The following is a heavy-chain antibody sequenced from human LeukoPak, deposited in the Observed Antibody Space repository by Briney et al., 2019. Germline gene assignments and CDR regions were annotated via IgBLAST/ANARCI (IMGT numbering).Heavy chain of an antibody. D-gene: IGHD2-21*02. CDR2: INPSGGST. CDR3: ARAGDQSCGGDCYKGDY. CDR1: GYTFTSYY. V-gene: IGHV1-46*01. J-gene: IGHJ4*02. Sequence: ASVKVSCKASGYTFTSYYLHWVRQAPGQGLEWMGIINPSGGSTTYAQKFQGRVTMTRDTSTSTVYMDLSSLRSEDTAVCYCARAGDQSCGGDCYKGDYWGQGTLVTVSA.